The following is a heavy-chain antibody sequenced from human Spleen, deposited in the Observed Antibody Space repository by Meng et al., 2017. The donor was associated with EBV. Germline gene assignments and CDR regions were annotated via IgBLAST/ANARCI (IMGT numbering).Heavy chain of an antibody. Sequence: TTWTESGPPLVKPSETLTLTCSFSGFSLSDNGVGVGWIRQPPGKALEWLALIYWDDDKRYSPSLKSRLTITKDTSKNQVVLTMTNMDPVDTATYYCAHSGYSYGFDYWGQGTLVTVSS. D-gene: IGHD5-18*01. CDR2: IYWDDDK. V-gene: IGHV2-5*02. CDR1: GFSLSDNGVG. CDR3: AHSGYSYGFDY. J-gene: IGHJ4*02.